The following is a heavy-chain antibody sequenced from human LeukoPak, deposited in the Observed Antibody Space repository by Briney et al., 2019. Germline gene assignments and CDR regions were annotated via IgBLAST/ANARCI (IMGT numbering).Heavy chain of an antibody. V-gene: IGHV1-2*02. CDR3: ARAIYCSGGSCYNPFDY. CDR2: INPNSGGT. D-gene: IGHD2-15*01. J-gene: IGHJ4*02. Sequence: GASVKVSCKASGYTFTGYYMHWVRQAPGQGLEWMGWINPNSGGTNYAQKFQGRVTMTRDTSISTAYMELSRLRSDDTAVYYCARAIYCSGGSCYNPFDYWGQGTLVTVSS. CDR1: GYTFTGYY.